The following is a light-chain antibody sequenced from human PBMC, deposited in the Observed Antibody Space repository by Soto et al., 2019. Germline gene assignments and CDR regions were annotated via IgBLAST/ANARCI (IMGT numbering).Light chain of an antibody. V-gene: IGLV2-8*01. CDR3: SSYAGSNTVV. CDR2: EVN. CDR1: SSDIGAYNS. J-gene: IGLJ2*01. Sequence: QSVLTQPPSASGSPGQSVTISCTGTSSDIGAYNSVSWYQQLPGKAPKLMIYEVNKRPSGVPDRFSGSGSGNTASLTVSGLAAEDEADYYCSSYAGSNTVVFGGGTKVTVL.